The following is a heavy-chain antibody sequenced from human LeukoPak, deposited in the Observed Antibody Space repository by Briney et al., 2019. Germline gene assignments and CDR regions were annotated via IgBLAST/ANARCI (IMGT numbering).Heavy chain of an antibody. CDR1: GFTFSSYS. CDR2: ISSSSSYI. J-gene: IGHJ5*02. D-gene: IGHD2-2*01. Sequence: GSLRLSCAASGFTFSSYSMNWVRQAPGKGLEWVSSISSSSSYIYYADSVKGRFTISRDNAKNSLYLEMNSLRAEDTAVYYCARDHQYCSSTSCSPGPWGQGTLVTVSS. V-gene: IGHV3-21*01. CDR3: ARDHQYCSSTSCSPGP.